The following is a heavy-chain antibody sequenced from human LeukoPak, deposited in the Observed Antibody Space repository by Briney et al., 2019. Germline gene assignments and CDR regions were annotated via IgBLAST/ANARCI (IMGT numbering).Heavy chain of an antibody. Sequence: ASVKVSCKASGYTFTSYDINWVRQATGQGLEWMGWMNPNSGNTGYAQKFQGRVTMTRNTSISTAYMELSSLRSEDTAVYYCARVGGFRYGSGSSLGYWGQGTLVTVSS. CDR1: GYTFTSYD. CDR3: ARVGGFRYGSGSSLGY. J-gene: IGHJ4*02. CDR2: MNPNSGNT. D-gene: IGHD3-10*01. V-gene: IGHV1-8*01.